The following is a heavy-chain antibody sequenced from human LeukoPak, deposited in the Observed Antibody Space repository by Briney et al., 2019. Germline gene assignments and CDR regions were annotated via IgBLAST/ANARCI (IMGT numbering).Heavy chain of an antibody. CDR3: AKPRHICSSTSCYFFDY. CDR2: ISCDGSNK. V-gene: IGHV3-30*18. J-gene: IGHJ4*02. Sequence: GGSLRLSCAASGFTFSSYGMHWVRQAPGKGLEWVAVISCDGSNKYYADSVKGRFTISRDNSKNTLYLQMNSLRAEDTAVYYCAKPRHICSSTSCYFFDYWGQGTLVTVSS. D-gene: IGHD2-2*01. CDR1: GFTFSSYG.